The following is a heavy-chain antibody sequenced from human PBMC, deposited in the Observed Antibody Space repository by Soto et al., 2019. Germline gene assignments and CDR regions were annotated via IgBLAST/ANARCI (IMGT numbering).Heavy chain of an antibody. CDR2: ISWNSGSI. D-gene: IGHD1-26*01. V-gene: IGHV3-9*01. CDR3: AKDNVVGGSRGMDV. CDR1: GFTFDDYA. J-gene: IGHJ6*04. Sequence: PGGSLRLSCAASGFTFDDYAMHWVRQAPGKGLEWVSGISWNSGSIGYADSVRGRFTISRDNAKNSLYLQMNSLRAEDTALYYCAKDNVVGGSRGMDVWGKGTTVTVSS.